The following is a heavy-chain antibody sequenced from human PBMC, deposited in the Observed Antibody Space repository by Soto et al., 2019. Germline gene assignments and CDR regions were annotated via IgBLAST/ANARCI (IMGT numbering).Heavy chain of an antibody. D-gene: IGHD3-9*01. CDR3: ARAPFDILTGYSLWYFDY. CDR2: IYYSVST. V-gene: IGHV4-31*03. Sequence: SETLSLTCTVSGGSISSGGYYWSWIRQHPGKGLEWLGYIYYSVSTYYNPSLKSRVTISVDTSKNQFSLKLSSVTAADTAVYYCARAPFDILTGYSLWYFDYWGQGTLVTVSS. J-gene: IGHJ4*02. CDR1: GGSISSGGYY.